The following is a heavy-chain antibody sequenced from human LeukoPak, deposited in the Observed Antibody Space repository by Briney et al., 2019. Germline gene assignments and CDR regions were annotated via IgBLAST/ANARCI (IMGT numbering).Heavy chain of an antibody. CDR2: ISYDGSNK. CDR3: AKDRYSYAFEYSDS. V-gene: IGHV3-30-3*02. CDR1: GFTFSGYP. Sequence: GKSLRLSCAASGFTFSGYPIHWVRQAPGKGLEWVAVISYDGSNKYYADSVKGRFTISRDNSKNTLSLQVSSLRTEDTAVYYCAKDRYSYAFEYSDSWGQGTLVTVSS. D-gene: IGHD5-18*01. J-gene: IGHJ4*02.